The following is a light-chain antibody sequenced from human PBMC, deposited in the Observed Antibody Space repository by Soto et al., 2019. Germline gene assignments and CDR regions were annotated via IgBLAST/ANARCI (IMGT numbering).Light chain of an antibody. CDR3: ETWDINTHVV. V-gene: IGLV4-60*02. CDR2: LETSGSY. CDR1: SGHTTYI. J-gene: IGLJ2*01. Sequence: QLVLTQSSSASASLGSSVKLTCTLSSGHTTYIIAWHQQQPGKAPRYLMKLETSGSYNKGSGVPDRFSSSSSGADRYLTISNLQFEDEADYYCETWDINTHVVFGGGTKLTVL.